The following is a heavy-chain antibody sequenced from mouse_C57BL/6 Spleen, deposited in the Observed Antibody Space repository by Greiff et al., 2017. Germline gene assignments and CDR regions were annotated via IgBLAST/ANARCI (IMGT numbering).Heavy chain of an antibody. CDR2: ISSGGSYT. CDR3: AREEDAMDY. J-gene: IGHJ4*01. V-gene: IGHV5-6*01. Sequence: EVQGVESGGDLVKPGGSLKLSCAASGFTFSSYGMSWVRQTPDKRLEWVATISSGGSYTYYPDSVKGRFTISRDNAKNTLYLQMSSLKSEDTAMYYCAREEDAMDYWGQGTSVTVSS. CDR1: GFTFSSYG.